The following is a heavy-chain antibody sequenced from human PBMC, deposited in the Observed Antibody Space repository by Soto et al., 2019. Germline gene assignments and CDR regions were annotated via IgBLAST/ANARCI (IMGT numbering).Heavy chain of an antibody. CDR2: IWYDGSNK. J-gene: IGHJ4*02. D-gene: IGHD4-17*01. V-gene: IGHV3-33*01. Sequence: GGSLRLSCAASGFTFSSYGMHWVRQAPGKGLEWVAVIWYDGSNKYYADSVKGRFTISRDNSKNTLYLQMNSLRAEDTAVYYCARDMIRMTTVTTPLDYWGQGTLVTVSS. CDR1: GFTFSSYG. CDR3: ARDMIRMTTVTTPLDY.